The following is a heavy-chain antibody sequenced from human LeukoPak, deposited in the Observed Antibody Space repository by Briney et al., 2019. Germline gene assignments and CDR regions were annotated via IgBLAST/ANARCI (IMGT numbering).Heavy chain of an antibody. CDR2: IKHDGGEK. CDR1: GFTFSSSW. J-gene: IGHJ4*02. CDR3: ARVEASGYDYGAFDY. Sequence: GGSLRLSCAASGFTFSSSWMTWVRQAPGKGLEWVANIKHDGGEKYYVDSVKGRFTISRDNAKNSLYLQMSSLRADDTAVYYCARVEASGYDYGAFDYWGQGTLVTVSS. D-gene: IGHD5-12*01. V-gene: IGHV3-7*01.